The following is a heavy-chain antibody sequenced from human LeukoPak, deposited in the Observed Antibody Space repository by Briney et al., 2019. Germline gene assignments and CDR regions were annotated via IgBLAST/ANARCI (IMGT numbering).Heavy chain of an antibody. Sequence: PSETLSLTCAVYGGSFRGYYWSCIRQPPGKGLEWIGEINHSGSTYYNPSLKSRVTISVDTSKNQFSLKLSSVTAADTAVYYCARHRYYDILIVGPNWIDPWGQGTLVTVSS. CDR2: INHSGST. D-gene: IGHD3-9*01. CDR1: GGSFRGYY. V-gene: IGHV4-34*01. CDR3: ARHRYYDILIVGPNWIDP. J-gene: IGHJ5*02.